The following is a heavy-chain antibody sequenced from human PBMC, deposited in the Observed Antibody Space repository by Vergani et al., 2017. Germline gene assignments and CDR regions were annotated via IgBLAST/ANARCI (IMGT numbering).Heavy chain of an antibody. J-gene: IGHJ6*02. CDR1: GYTFTSYD. CDR2: MNPNSGNT. D-gene: IGHD1-26*01. Sequence: QVQLVQSGAEVKKPGASVKVSCKASGYTFTSYDINWVRQATGQGLEWMGWMNPNSGNTGYAQKFQGRVTMTRNTSISTAYMELSSLRSEDTAVYYCASAGSPSVWYFPSYYYDGMDVWGQGTTVTVSS. CDR3: ASAGSPSVWYFPSYYYDGMDV. V-gene: IGHV1-8*01.